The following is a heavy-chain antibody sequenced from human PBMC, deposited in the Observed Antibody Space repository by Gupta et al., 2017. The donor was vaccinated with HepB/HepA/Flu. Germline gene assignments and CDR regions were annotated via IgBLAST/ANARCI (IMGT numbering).Heavy chain of an antibody. CDR2: INPNSGVT. CDR1: GYTFTGYY. Sequence: QVQLVQYGAEVKRPGASVKVSCKASGYTFTGYYVHWVRQAPGQGLEWMGWINPNSGVTNYAQNFQDRVTMTRDTSISTAYMELTRLRSDDTALYYCARERALVGGSTTLGYWGQGTLVTVSS. V-gene: IGHV1-2*02. J-gene: IGHJ4*02. CDR3: ARERALVGGSTTLGY. D-gene: IGHD1-26*01.